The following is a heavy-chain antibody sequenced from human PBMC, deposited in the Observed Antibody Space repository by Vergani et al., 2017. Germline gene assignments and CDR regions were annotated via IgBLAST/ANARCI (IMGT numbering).Heavy chain of an antibody. CDR1: GGSFSGYY. Sequence: QVQLQQWGAGLLKPSETLSLTCAVYGGSFSGYYWSWIRQHPGKGLEWIGYIYYSGSTYYNPSLKSRVTISVDTSKNQFSLKLSSVTAADTAVYYCARDGPSGYDPHHYWGQGTLVTVSS. V-gene: IGHV4-34*01. CDR3: ARDGPSGYDPHHY. CDR2: IYYSGST. J-gene: IGHJ4*02. D-gene: IGHD5-12*01.